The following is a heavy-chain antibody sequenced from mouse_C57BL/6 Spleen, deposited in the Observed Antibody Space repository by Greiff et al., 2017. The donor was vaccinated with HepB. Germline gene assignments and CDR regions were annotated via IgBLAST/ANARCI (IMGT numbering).Heavy chain of an antibody. V-gene: IGHV1-55*01. CDR3: AGGATTVVEDAMDY. CDR1: GYTFTSYW. J-gene: IGHJ4*01. Sequence: QVQLQQPGAELVKPGASVKMSCKASGYTFTSYWITWVKQRPGQGLEWIGDIYPGSGSTNYNEKFKSKATLTVDTSSSTAYMQLSSLTSEDSAVYYWAGGATTVVEDAMDYWGQGTSVTVSS. CDR2: IYPGSGST. D-gene: IGHD1-1*01.